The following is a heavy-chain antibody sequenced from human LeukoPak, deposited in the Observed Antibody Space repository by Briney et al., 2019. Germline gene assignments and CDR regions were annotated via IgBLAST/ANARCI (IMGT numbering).Heavy chain of an antibody. D-gene: IGHD5-18*01. J-gene: IGHJ6*03. CDR3: ARGRGYSYGYRYYYYYMDV. Sequence: SETLSLTCTVSGGSISGYYWSWIRQPPGKGLEWIGEINHSGSTNYNPSLKSRVTISVDTSKNQFSLKLSSVTAADTAVYYCARGRGYSYGYRYYYYYMDVWGKGTTVTVSS. CDR1: GGSISGYY. CDR2: INHSGST. V-gene: IGHV4-34*01.